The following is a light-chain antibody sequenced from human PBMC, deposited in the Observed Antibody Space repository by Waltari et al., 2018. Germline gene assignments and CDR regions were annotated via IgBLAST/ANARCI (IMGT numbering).Light chain of an antibody. CDR1: SSDVGGHNF. CDR3: SSYTSSSTYVV. CDR2: AVS. J-gene: IGLJ2*01. V-gene: IGLV2-14*03. Sequence: QSALTQPASVSGSPGQPITISCIGTSSDVGGHNFVSWYQQHPGKAPKLMIYAVSNRPPGVANRFSGSKSGNTASLIISGLQAEDEADYYCSSYTSSSTYVVFGGGTKLTVL.